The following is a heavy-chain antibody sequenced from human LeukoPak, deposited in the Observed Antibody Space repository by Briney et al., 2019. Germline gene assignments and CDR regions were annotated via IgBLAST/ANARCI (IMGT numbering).Heavy chain of an antibody. V-gene: IGHV3-33*01. CDR1: GFTFSEFA. Sequence: PGGSLRLSCVTSGFTFSEFAMHWVRQVPGKGLEWVAAIWYDGSDKYYADSVKGRFTISRDNSKNTLYLQMNSLRAEDTAVYYCAREEIRPWFDPWGQGTLVTVSS. CDR2: IWYDGSDK. CDR3: AREEIRPWFDP. J-gene: IGHJ5*02. D-gene: IGHD5-24*01.